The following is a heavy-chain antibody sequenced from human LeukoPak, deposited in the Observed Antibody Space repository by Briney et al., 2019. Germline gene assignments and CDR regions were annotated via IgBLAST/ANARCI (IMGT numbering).Heavy chain of an antibody. Sequence: QSGGSLRLSCVGSGFTFSAYWMTWVRQAPGKGLEWVANMKWDGSEKHYVDSVKGRFTISRDNTKSSLYLQMNSLRAEDTAVYYCAKGFFLSYYYMDVWGKGTTVTVSS. CDR3: AKGFFLSYYYMDV. V-gene: IGHV3-7*01. CDR2: MKWDGSEK. CDR1: GFTFSAYW. D-gene: IGHD3-3*01. J-gene: IGHJ6*03.